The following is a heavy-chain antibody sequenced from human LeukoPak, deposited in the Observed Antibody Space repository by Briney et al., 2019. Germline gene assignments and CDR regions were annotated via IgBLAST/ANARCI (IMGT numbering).Heavy chain of an antibody. J-gene: IGHJ4*02. V-gene: IGHV3-66*02. CDR1: GFTFSSNY. CDR2: IYSGGTT. Sequence: PGGSLRLSCAASGFTFSSNYMNWVRQAPGKGLEWVSVIYSGGTTYYSDSVKERFTISRDNSNNTLYLQMNSLGAEDTAVYYCARALHLGQGTLVTVSS. CDR3: ARALH.